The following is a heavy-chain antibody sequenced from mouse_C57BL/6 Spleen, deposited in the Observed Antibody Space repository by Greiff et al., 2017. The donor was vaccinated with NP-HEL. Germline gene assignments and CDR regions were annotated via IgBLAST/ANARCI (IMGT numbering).Heavy chain of an antibody. CDR3: ARDEGGYYDF. D-gene: IGHD2-3*01. V-gene: IGHV3-6*01. CDR1: GYSITSGYY. J-gene: IGHJ3*01. CDR2: ISYDGSH. Sequence: VQLQESGPGLVKPSQSLSLTCSVTGYSITSGYYWNWLRQFPGNKLEWMGYISYDGSHNYNPSLKNRISITRDTSKNQFFLKLNSVTTEDTATYYCARDEGGYYDFWGQGTLVTVSA.